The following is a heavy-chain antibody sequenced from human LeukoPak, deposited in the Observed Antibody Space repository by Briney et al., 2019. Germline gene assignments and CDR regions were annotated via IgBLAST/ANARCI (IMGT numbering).Heavy chain of an antibody. CDR2: IYYSGST. Sequence: PSETLSLTCTVSGGSISSSSYYWGWIRQPPGKGLEWIGYIYYSGSTNYNPSLKSRVTISVDTSKNQFSLKLSSVTAADTAVYYCARSRGYSYGNYYYYYYMDVWGKGTTVTVSS. V-gene: IGHV4-61*05. D-gene: IGHD5-18*01. CDR3: ARSRGYSYGNYYYYYYMDV. CDR1: GGSISSSSYY. J-gene: IGHJ6*03.